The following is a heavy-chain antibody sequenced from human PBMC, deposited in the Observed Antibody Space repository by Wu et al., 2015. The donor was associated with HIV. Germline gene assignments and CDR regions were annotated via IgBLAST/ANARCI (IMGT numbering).Heavy chain of an antibody. CDR1: GGTFSSYA. Sequence: QVQLVQSGAEVKKPGSSVKVSCKASGGTFSSYAISWVRQAPGQGLEWMGRIIPIFGTANYAQKFQGRVTITADESTSTAYMELSSLRSEDTAVYYCAVSRDPGYCSSTSCYGAFDIWGQGTMVTVSS. J-gene: IGHJ3*02. CDR2: IIPIFGTA. CDR3: AVSRDPGYCSSTSCYGAFDI. D-gene: IGHD2-2*01. V-gene: IGHV1-69*15.